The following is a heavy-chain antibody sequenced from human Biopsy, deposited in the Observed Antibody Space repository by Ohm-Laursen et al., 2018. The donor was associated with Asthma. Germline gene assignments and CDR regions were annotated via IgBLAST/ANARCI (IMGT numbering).Heavy chain of an antibody. CDR3: ARAVDYSHYYGIDV. D-gene: IGHD3-10*01. CDR2: ISAYNGNT. V-gene: IGHV1-18*01. CDR1: GYTFNSAG. Sequence: ASVKVSCKTSGYTFNSAGITWVRQAPGQGLERMGWISAYNGNTKVAQKLQDRVTMITDTSTSTAYMELRSLRSDDTAVYFCARAVDYSHYYGIDVWGQGTTVTVS. J-gene: IGHJ6*02.